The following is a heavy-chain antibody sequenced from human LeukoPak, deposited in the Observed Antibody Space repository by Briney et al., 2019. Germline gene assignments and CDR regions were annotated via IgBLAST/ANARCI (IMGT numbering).Heavy chain of an antibody. J-gene: IGHJ6*02. Sequence: SETLSLTCTVSGGSISSYYWSWIRQPAGKGLEWIWRIYTSGSTNYYPSLKSRVTMSVDTSKNQFSLKLSSVTAADTAVYYCARDPSGTPSYYGMDVWGQGTTVTVSS. CDR1: GGSISSYY. CDR2: IYTSGST. V-gene: IGHV4-4*07. CDR3: ARDPSGTPSYYGMDV. D-gene: IGHD3-10*01.